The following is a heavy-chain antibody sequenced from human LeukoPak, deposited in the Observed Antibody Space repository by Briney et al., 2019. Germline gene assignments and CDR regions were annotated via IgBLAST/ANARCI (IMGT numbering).Heavy chain of an antibody. J-gene: IGHJ4*02. Sequence: GGSLRLSCAASGFTFSSYWMSWVRQPPGRGLEWGANIKQDGSEKYYVDSVKGRFTISRDNAKNSLYLQMNSLRAEDTALYYCARGTVYSGYDYYFDYWGQGTLVTVSS. CDR1: GFTFSSYW. D-gene: IGHD5-12*01. V-gene: IGHV3-7*03. CDR3: ARGTVYSGYDYYFDY. CDR2: IKQDGSEK.